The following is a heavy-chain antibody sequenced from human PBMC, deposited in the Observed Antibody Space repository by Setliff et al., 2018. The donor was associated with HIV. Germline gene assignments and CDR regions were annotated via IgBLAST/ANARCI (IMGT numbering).Heavy chain of an antibody. CDR3: ARDRGGYYDILTGYYTQSYFFDY. Sequence: SETLSLTCAVSGGSISSSNWWSWVRQPPGKGLEWIGEIYHSGSTNYNPSLKSRVTISVDKSKNQFSLKLSSVTAADTAVYYCARDRGGYYDILTGYYTQSYFFDYWGQGTLVTVS. CDR1: GGSISSSNW. J-gene: IGHJ4*02. CDR2: IYHSGST. V-gene: IGHV4-4*02. D-gene: IGHD3-9*01.